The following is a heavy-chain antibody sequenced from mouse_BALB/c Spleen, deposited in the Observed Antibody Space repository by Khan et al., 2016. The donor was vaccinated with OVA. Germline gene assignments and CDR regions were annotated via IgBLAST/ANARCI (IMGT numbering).Heavy chain of an antibody. CDR3: ARVEGGDFDY. J-gene: IGHJ2*01. CDR1: GYSITSDYA. CDR2: ISYSGNP. Sequence: VQLKESGPGLVKPSQSLSLTCTVTGYSITSDYAWNWIRQFPGNKLEWMGFISYSGNPNYNPSLKSRFSFTRDTSKNQFFLQLNSVTTEDTATYYWARVEGGDFDYWGQGTTLTVSS. V-gene: IGHV3-2*02.